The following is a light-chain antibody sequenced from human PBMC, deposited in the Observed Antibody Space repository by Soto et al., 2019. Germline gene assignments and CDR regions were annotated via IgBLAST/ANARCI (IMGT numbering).Light chain of an antibody. Sequence: QSALIQPASVSGSPGQSITISCTGTSRDVGGSNYVSWYQHHPHRAPKLLIYEVDYRPSGVSSRFSGSKSGNTASLTISGLQAEDEADYYCSSYPSSNTPEVFGVGTQLTVL. CDR2: EVD. CDR1: SRDVGGSNY. CDR3: SSYPSSNTPEV. J-gene: IGLJ7*01. V-gene: IGLV2-14*01.